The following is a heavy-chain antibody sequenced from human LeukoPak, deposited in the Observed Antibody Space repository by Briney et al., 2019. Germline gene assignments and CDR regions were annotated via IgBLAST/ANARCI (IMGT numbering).Heavy chain of an antibody. Sequence: PSETLSLTCAVYGGSFSGYYWSWIRQPPGKGLEWIGEINHSGSTNYNPPLKSRVTISVDTSKNQFSLKLSSVTAADTAVYYCARRFYSSSWYYFDYWGQGTLVTVSS. J-gene: IGHJ4*02. CDR2: INHSGST. D-gene: IGHD6-13*01. CDR3: ARRFYSSSWYYFDY. CDR1: GGSFSGYY. V-gene: IGHV4-34*01.